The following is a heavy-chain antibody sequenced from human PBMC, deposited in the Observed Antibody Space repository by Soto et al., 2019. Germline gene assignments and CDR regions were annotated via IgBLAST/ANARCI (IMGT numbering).Heavy chain of an antibody. CDR1: GYTFTSYA. CDR3: ASHHLGTTPYGMAV. V-gene: IGHV1-3*05. CDR2: INAGNGNT. D-gene: IGHD1-7*01. Sequence: QVQLVQSGAEEKKPGASVKVSCKASGYTFTSYAMHWVRQAPGQRLEWMGWINAGNGNTKYSQKFQGRVTITRDTSAITASMELSSPRSEDTAVYYCASHHLGTTPYGMAVWGQGTTVTVSS. J-gene: IGHJ6*02.